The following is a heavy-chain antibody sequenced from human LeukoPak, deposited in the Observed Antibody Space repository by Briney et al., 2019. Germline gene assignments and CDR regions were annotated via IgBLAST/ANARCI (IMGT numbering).Heavy chain of an antibody. Sequence: ASVKVSCKASGYTFTSYGISRVRQAPGQGLEWMGWISAYNGNTNYAQKLQGRVTMTTDTSTSTAYMELRSLRSDDTAVYYCARVFTMVRGVIRGANYYFDYWGQGTLVTVSS. J-gene: IGHJ4*02. D-gene: IGHD3-10*01. V-gene: IGHV1-18*01. CDR2: ISAYNGNT. CDR3: ARVFTMVRGVIRGANYYFDY. CDR1: GYTFTSYG.